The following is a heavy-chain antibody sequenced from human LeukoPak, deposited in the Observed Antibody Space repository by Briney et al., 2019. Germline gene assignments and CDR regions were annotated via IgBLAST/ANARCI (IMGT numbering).Heavy chain of an antibody. V-gene: IGHV3-30-3*01. CDR3: ARDRVSSLYYYYGMDV. D-gene: IGHD3-10*01. CDR1: GFTFSSYA. J-gene: IGHJ6*02. CDR2: ISYDGINK. Sequence: GGSLRLSCAASGFTFSSYAMQWVRQAPGKGLEWVAVISYDGINKYDAVSVKGRFTITRDNSKNTLYLQMNSLRAEDTAVYYCARDRVSSLYYYYGMDVWGQGATVTVSS.